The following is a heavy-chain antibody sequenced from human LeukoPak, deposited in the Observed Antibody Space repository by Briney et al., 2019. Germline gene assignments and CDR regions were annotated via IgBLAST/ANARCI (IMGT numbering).Heavy chain of an antibody. Sequence: GASVKVSCKASGYTFTSYYMHWVRQAPGQGLEWMGTINPSGGSTSYAQKFQGRVTMTRDTSTSTVYMELSSLRSEDTTVYYCASSGWFDAFDIWGQGTMVTVSS. J-gene: IGHJ3*02. V-gene: IGHV1-46*01. D-gene: IGHD6-19*01. CDR1: GYTFTSYY. CDR2: INPSGGST. CDR3: ASSGWFDAFDI.